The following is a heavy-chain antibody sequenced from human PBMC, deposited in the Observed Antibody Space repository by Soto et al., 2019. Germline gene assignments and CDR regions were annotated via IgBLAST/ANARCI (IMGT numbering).Heavy chain of an antibody. CDR3: AHPRLRGYFDY. CDR2: IYWDDDK. CDR1: GFSLSTSGVG. J-gene: IGHJ4*02. V-gene: IGHV2-5*02. Sequence: QITLKESGPTLVKPTQTLSLTCTFSGFSLSTSGVGVVWIRQPPEKALEWLAIIYWDDDKRYSPSLKSRLTITKDTSKNQVVLTVTNMDPVDTATYYCAHPRLRGYFDYWGQGTLVTVSS.